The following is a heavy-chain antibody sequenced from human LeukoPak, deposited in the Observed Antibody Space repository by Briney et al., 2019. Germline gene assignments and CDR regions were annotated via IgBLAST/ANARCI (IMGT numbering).Heavy chain of an antibody. J-gene: IGHJ4*02. V-gene: IGHV3-53*01. CDR1: GFTFRSYA. CDR3: ARGLSGSYHYFDY. Sequence: PGGSLRLSCAASGFTFRSYAMSWVRQAPGKGLEWVSVIYSGGSTYYADSVKGRFTISRDNSKNTLYLQVNSLRAEDTAVYYCARGLSGSYHYFDYWGQGTLVTVSS. CDR2: IYSGGST. D-gene: IGHD1-26*01.